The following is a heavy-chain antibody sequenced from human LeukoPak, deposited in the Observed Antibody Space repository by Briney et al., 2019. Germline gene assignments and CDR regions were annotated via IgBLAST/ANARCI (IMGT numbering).Heavy chain of an antibody. CDR2: IYYSGST. Sequence: SETLSLTCTVSGGSISSYYWSWIRQPPGKGLEWIGYIYYSGSTNYNPSLKSRVTISVGTSKNQFSLKLSSVTAADTAVYYCARHSSGWYEVLWFDPWGQGTLVTVSS. D-gene: IGHD6-19*01. CDR1: GGSISSYY. CDR3: ARHSSGWYEVLWFDP. V-gene: IGHV4-59*08. J-gene: IGHJ5*02.